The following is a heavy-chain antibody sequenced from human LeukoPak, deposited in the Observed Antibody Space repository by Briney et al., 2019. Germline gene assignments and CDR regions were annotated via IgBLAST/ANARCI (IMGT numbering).Heavy chain of an antibody. V-gene: IGHV3-74*01. CDR1: GFTFSSYW. Sequence: GGSLRLSCAASGFTFSSYWMHWVRQAPGKGLVWVSRINSDGSSTTYADSVKGRFTISRDNSKNTLYLLMNSLRAEDTAVYYCVQSSPTIDYWGQGTLVTVSS. J-gene: IGHJ4*02. D-gene: IGHD5-12*01. CDR2: INSDGSST. CDR3: VQSSPTIDY.